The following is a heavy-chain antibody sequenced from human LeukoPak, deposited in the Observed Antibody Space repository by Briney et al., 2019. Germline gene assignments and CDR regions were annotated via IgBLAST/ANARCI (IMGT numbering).Heavy chain of an antibody. J-gene: IGHJ4*02. CDR2: IYPGDSDT. CDR3: ARLGSYWSNYYFEY. Sequence: GESLKISCQGSGSSFTTYWIGWVRQMPGKGLECMGIIYPGDSDTRYSPSFQGQVTISADKSINTAYLQWSSLKAPDTAMYYCARLGSYWSNYYFEYWGQGTLVTVSS. CDR1: GSSFTTYW. D-gene: IGHD3-10*01. V-gene: IGHV5-51*01.